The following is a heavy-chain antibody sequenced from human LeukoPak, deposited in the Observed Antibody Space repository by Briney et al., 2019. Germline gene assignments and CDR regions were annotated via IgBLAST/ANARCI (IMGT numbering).Heavy chain of an antibody. V-gene: IGHV4-38-2*02. Sequence: PSETLSLTCTVSDYSISSSYYWGWIRQPPGKGLEWFGIIYHSGSTYYNPSLKSRVTISVDTSKNQFSLKLSSVTAADTAVYYCARERSGSYSFDYWGQGTLVTVSS. D-gene: IGHD3-10*01. CDR2: IYHSGST. CDR1: DYSISSSYY. CDR3: ARERSGSYSFDY. J-gene: IGHJ4*02.